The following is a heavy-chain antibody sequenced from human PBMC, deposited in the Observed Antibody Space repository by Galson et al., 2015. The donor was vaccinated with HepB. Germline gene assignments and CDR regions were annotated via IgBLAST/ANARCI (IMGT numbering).Heavy chain of an antibody. CDR3: AADRIAGEGGNGAFDI. Sequence: SVKVSCKASGFTFTSSAVQWVRQARGQRLEWIGWIVVGSGNTNYAQKFQERVTITRDMSTSTAYMELSSLRSEDTAVYYCAADRIAGEGGNGAFDIWGQGTMVTVSS. CDR2: IVVGSGNT. J-gene: IGHJ3*02. D-gene: IGHD6-13*01. CDR1: GFTFTSSA. V-gene: IGHV1-58*01.